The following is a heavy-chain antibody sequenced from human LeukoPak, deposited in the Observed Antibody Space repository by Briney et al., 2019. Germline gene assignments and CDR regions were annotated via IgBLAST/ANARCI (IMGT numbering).Heavy chain of an antibody. CDR3: ARGPGSDSWYIDY. J-gene: IGHJ4*02. V-gene: IGHV3-48*02. Sequence: GGSLRLSCTASGFTFSTYSMNCVRQAPGRGLEWGSYISGSSSSSDGGAIQYEDSVKARFTISRGNDTNSLYLQMNRLRDEDTAVYYCARGPGSDSWYIDYWGQGTLVSVSS. D-gene: IGHD6-13*01. CDR2: ISGSSSSSDGGAI. CDR1: GFTFSTYS.